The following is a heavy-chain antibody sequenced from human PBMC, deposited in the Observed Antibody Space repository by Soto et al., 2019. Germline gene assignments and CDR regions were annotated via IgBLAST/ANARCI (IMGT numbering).Heavy chain of an antibody. D-gene: IGHD4-17*01. CDR1: GGSISSTSYY. V-gene: IGHV4-39*01. J-gene: IGHJ4*02. CDR3: ARLHDYGDYEDY. Sequence: SETLSLTCTVSGGSISSTSYYWGWIRQPPGKGLEWVGSVYHSGSTYYNTSLESRLTISVDTSKNQFSLNLSSVTAADTAVYYCARLHDYGDYEDYWGQGTLVTVSS. CDR2: VYHSGST.